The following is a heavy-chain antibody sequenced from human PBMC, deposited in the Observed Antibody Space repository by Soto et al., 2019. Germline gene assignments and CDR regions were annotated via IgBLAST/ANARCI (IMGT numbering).Heavy chain of an antibody. V-gene: IGHV4-39*01. CDR3: ARHGGSGVDY. D-gene: IGHD6-19*01. CDR1: GGSISSSSYY. J-gene: IGHJ4*02. Sequence: SETLSLTCTVSGGSISSSSYYWGWIRQPPGKGLEWIGSIYYSGSTYYNPSLKSRVTISVDTSKNQFSLKLSSVTAADTAVYYCARHGGSGVDYWGLGTLVTVSS. CDR2: IYYSGST.